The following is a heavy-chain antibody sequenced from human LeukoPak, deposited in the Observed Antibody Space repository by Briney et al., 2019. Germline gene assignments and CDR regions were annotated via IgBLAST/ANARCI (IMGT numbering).Heavy chain of an antibody. CDR2: ISSSSSTI. J-gene: IGHJ4*02. V-gene: IGHV3-48*01. D-gene: IGHD3-10*01. Sequence: GGSLRLSCVASGFTFSSYSMNWVRQAPGKGLEWVSYISSSSSTIYYADSVKGRFTISRDNAKNSLYLQMNSLRAEDTAVYYCARSYGSGSSYYFDYWGQGTLVTVSS. CDR3: ARSYGSGSSYYFDY. CDR1: GFTFSSYS.